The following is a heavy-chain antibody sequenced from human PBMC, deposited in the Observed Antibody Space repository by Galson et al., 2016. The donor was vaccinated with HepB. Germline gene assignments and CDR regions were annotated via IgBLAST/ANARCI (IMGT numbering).Heavy chain of an antibody. D-gene: IGHD3-16*01. CDR3: ARDDYFRLGY. J-gene: IGHJ4*02. CDR1: GFIFSVYN. Sequence: SLRLSCAASGFIFSVYNMNWARQAPGKGLERIAWITSSSHTMYYADSVTGRFTISRDNAKNSLYLEMNSLRDEDTAVYYCARDDYFRLGYWGQGTLVTVSS. V-gene: IGHV3-48*02. CDR2: ITSSSHTM.